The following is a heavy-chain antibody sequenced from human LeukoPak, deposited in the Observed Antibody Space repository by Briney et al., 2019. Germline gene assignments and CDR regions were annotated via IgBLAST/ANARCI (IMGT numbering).Heavy chain of an antibody. CDR3: AKGGKWDVTPFDY. CDR2: ISASGGST. Sequence: PGGSLRLSCAASGFTFSSSAMSWVRQVPGKGLEWVSGISASGGSTYYADSVKGRFTISRDNSKNTLYLQVNSLGAEDTAVYYCAKGGKWDVTPFDYWGQGTLVTVSS. V-gene: IGHV3-23*01. CDR1: GFTFSSSA. D-gene: IGHD1-26*01. J-gene: IGHJ4*02.